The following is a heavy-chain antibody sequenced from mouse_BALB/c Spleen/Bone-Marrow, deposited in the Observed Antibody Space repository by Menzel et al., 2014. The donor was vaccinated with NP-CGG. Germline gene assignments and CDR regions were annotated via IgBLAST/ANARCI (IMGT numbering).Heavy chain of an antibody. CDR2: ISYDGSN. D-gene: IGHD2-14*01. CDR1: GYSITSGYY. V-gene: IGHV3-6*02. CDR3: ARGGYDGRGFAY. Sequence: EVQRVESGPGLVKPSQSLSLPCSVTGYSITSGYYWYWIRPFPGNKLEWVGYISYDGSNNYNPSLKNRISITRDTSKNQLFLKLKSVTTEDTATYYCARGGYDGRGFAYWGQGTLVTVSA. J-gene: IGHJ3*01.